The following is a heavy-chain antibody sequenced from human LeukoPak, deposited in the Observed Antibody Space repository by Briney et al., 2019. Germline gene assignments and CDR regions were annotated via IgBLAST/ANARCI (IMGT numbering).Heavy chain of an antibody. CDR3: ARDHPPTVTRYFDL. CDR1: GFTFSSYG. V-gene: IGHV3-48*04. CDR2: ISESGSTI. Sequence: GGSLRLSCAASGFTFSSYGMHWVRQAPGKGLEWVSYISESGSTIFYADSVKGRFTISRDNAKNSLYLQMNSLRAEDTAVYYCARDHPPTVTRYFDLWGRGTLVTVSS. J-gene: IGHJ2*01. D-gene: IGHD4-17*01.